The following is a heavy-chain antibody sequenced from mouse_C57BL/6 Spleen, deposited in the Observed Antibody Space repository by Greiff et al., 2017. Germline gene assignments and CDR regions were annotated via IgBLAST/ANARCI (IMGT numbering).Heavy chain of an antibody. CDR1: GYTFTEYT. V-gene: IGHV1-62-2*01. D-gene: IGHD2-1*01. CDR3: ARHEESAIYYGNYLFAD. J-gene: IGHJ3*01. Sequence: VQLQQSGAELVKPGASVKLSCKASGYTFTEYTIHWVKQRSGQGLEWIGWFYPGSGSIKYNEKFKDKATLTADKSSSTVYLELSRLTSEDSAVYFYARHEESAIYYGNYLFADWGQGTLVTVSA. CDR2: FYPGSGSI.